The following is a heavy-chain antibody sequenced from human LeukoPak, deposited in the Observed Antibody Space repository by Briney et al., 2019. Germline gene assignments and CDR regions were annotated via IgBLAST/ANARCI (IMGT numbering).Heavy chain of an antibody. Sequence: GRSLRLSCSASGFTFSNYAMHWVRQAPGKGLEYVSGISRNGGSTYYADSMKGRFTISRDNSKSTLYLQMGSLRAEDTAVYYCVKDGLAYCSSTTCYAPLDCWGQGSLATVSS. CDR3: VKDGLAYCSSTTCYAPLDC. CDR1: GFTFSNYA. D-gene: IGHD2-2*01. CDR2: ISRNGGST. V-gene: IGHV3-64D*06. J-gene: IGHJ4*02.